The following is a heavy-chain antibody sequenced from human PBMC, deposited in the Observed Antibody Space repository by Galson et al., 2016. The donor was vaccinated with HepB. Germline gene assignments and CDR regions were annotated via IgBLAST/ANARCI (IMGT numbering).Heavy chain of an antibody. CDR2: ISQSGST. CDR3: VRVNKMMVVNGDEIWFDP. D-gene: IGHD3-22*01. J-gene: IGHJ5*02. Sequence: SETLSLTCAVSGASIANSHWWSWVRQPPGKGLEYIGEISQSGSTTYNPSLKSRVSISVDKSKNHFSLRLTSVTAADTAMYYCVRVNKMMVVNGDEIWFDPWGQGTLVIVSS. CDR1: GASIANSHW. V-gene: IGHV4-4*02.